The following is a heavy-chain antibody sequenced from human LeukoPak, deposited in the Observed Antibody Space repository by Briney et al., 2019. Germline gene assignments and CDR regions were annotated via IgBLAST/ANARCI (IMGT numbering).Heavy chain of an antibody. Sequence: GGSLRLSCAASGFTFSNYGMSWVRQAPGKGLEWVSGISGSGGSTYYADSVRGRFTISRDNSKNTLYLQMKSLRAEDTAVYYCAKGGGYEAQYYYYYLDVWGKGTTVTISS. V-gene: IGHV3-23*01. CDR2: ISGSGGST. J-gene: IGHJ6*03. D-gene: IGHD5-12*01. CDR3: AKGGGYEAQYYYYYLDV. CDR1: GFTFSNYG.